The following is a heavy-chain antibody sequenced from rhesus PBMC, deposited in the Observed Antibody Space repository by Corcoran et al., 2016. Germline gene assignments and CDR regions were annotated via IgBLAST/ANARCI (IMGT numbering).Heavy chain of an antibody. CDR1: GFTFGSYY. J-gene: IGHJ4*01. Sequence: EVQLVESGGGLVQPGGSLRLPCTGSGFTFGSYYMYWVRQAPGKGLEWVSGCITGGDSTWYNDSEKGRFTISKENAKNTLYLQMDSLRAEDTAVYYCARDRYSSGWSYFDYWGQGVLVTVSS. CDR2: CITGGDST. CDR3: ARDRYSSGWSYFDY. D-gene: IGHD6S26*01. V-gene: IGHV3-8*01.